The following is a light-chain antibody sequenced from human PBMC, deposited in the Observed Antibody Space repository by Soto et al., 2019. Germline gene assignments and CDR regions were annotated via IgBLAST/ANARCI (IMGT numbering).Light chain of an antibody. Sequence: EIVLTQSPGTLSLSPGERATLSCRASQSVSSSYLAWYQQKPGQAPRLLIYGASSRATGIPDRFSGSGSGTDFTLNISRLEPEDFAVYYCQQYGSSLTWTFGQGTKVAIK. CDR2: GAS. J-gene: IGKJ1*01. CDR3: QQYGSSLTWT. CDR1: QSVSSSY. V-gene: IGKV3-20*01.